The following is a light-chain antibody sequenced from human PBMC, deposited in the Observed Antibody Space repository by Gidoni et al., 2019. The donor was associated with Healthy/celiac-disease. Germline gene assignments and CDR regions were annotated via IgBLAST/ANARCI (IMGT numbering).Light chain of an antibody. CDR3: QKYNSAPPAYT. Sequence: IQMTESPSSLSASVGDRVTITCRASQGISNYLAWYQQKPGKVPKLLIYAASTLQSGVPSLFSGSESRTDFTLTISSLQPEDVATYYCQKYNSAPPAYTFGQGTKLEIK. J-gene: IGKJ2*01. V-gene: IGKV1-27*01. CDR1: QGISNY. CDR2: AAS.